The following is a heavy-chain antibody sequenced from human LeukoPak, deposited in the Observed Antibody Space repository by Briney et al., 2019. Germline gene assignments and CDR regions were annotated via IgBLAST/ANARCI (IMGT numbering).Heavy chain of an antibody. CDR3: ARLAVAAAGYYFDY. CDR2: IFPGDSDT. J-gene: IGHJ4*02. Sequence: GESLKISCKASRYSFSSYWLGWVRQMPGKGLEWMGIIFPGDSDTRYSPSFEGQVTISADESTNSAYLQWSSLKASDTAMYYCARLAVAAAGYYFDYWGQGTLVTVSS. CDR1: RYSFSSYW. D-gene: IGHD6-13*01. V-gene: IGHV5-51*01.